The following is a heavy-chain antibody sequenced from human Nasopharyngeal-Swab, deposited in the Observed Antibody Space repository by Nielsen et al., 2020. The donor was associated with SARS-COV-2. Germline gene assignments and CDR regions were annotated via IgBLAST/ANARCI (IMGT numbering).Heavy chain of an antibody. CDR3: ARDEKSQGIFGVVISGQWWFDP. Sequence: ASVKVSCKASGYTFTDYYMHWVRQAPGQGLEWMGWINTNTGNPTYAQGFTGRFVFSLDTSVSTAYLQISSLKAEDTAVYYCARDEKSQGIFGVVISGQWWFDPWGQGTLVTVSS. CDR1: GYTFTDYY. CDR2: INTNTGNP. D-gene: IGHD3-3*01. J-gene: IGHJ5*02. V-gene: IGHV7-4-1*02.